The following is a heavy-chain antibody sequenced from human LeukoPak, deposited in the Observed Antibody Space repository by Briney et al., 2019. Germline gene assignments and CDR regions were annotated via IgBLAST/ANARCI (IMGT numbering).Heavy chain of an antibody. Sequence: SETLSLTCTVSGGSISSSSYYWGWIRQHPGKGLEWIGYIYYSGSTYYNPSLKSRVTISVDTSKNQFSLKLSSVTAADTAVYYCARDNDGDTNWFDPWGQGTLVTVSS. J-gene: IGHJ5*02. D-gene: IGHD4-17*01. V-gene: IGHV4-31*03. CDR1: GGSISSSSYY. CDR2: IYYSGST. CDR3: ARDNDGDTNWFDP.